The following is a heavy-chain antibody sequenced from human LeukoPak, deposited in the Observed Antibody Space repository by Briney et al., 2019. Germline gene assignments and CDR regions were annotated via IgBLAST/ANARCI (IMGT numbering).Heavy chain of an antibody. J-gene: IGHJ4*02. CDR1: GFTFSDYY. V-gene: IGHV3-11*01. CDR3: AEEANSDPYYFDY. D-gene: IGHD2-8*01. Sequence: GGSLRLSCAASGFTFSDYYMSWIRQAPGKGLEWVSYISSSGSTIYYADSVKGRFTTSRDNAKNSLYLQMNSLRAEDTAVYYCAEEANSDPYYFDYWGQGTLVTVSS. CDR2: ISSSGSTI.